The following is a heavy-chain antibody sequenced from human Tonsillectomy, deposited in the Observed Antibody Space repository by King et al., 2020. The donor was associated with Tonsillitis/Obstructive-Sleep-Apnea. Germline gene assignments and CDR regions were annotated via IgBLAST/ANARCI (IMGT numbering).Heavy chain of an antibody. CDR1: GGSFSGYY. J-gene: IGHJ3*02. CDR3: ARAPIFGVDNPHFDI. D-gene: IGHD3-3*01. CDR2: INHSGST. Sequence: VQLQQWGAGLLKPSETLSLTCAVYGGSFSGYYWSWIRQPPGKGLEWIGEINHSGSTNYNPSLKSRVTISVDTSKNQFSLKLSPVTAADTAVYYCARAPIFGVDNPHFDIWGQGTMVTVSS. V-gene: IGHV4-34*01.